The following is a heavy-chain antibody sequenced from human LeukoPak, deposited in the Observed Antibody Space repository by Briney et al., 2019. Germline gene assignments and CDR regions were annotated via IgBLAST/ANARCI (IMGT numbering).Heavy chain of an antibody. D-gene: IGHD3-9*01. Sequence: GGSLRLSCAASGFTFSSYGMHWVRQAPGKGLEWVAVISYDGSKKYYADSVKGRFTISRDNSKNTLYLQMNSLRAEDTAVYYCANADDILTGYAAYWGQGTLVTVSS. V-gene: IGHV3-30*18. J-gene: IGHJ4*02. CDR2: ISYDGSKK. CDR3: ANADDILTGYAAY. CDR1: GFTFSSYG.